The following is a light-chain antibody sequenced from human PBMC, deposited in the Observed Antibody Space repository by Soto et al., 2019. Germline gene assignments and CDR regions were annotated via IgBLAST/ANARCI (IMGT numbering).Light chain of an antibody. CDR3: QQRYAWPPIT. CDR1: RMFRSY. V-gene: IGKV3-11*01. J-gene: IGKJ5*01. CDR2: DAS. Sequence: EIVLTQSPATLSLSPGERATLPCRASRMFRSYLAWYQQKPGQAPRLLIYDASNRAAGIPARFSGSGSETDFTLTISNLEPEDFAVYYCQQRYAWPPITFGQGTRLEIK.